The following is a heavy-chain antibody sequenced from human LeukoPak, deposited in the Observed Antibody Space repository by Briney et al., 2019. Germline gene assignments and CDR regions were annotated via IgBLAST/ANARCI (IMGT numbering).Heavy chain of an antibody. CDR2: ISPSGGST. CDR1: GYTFTSNY. D-gene: IGHD4/OR15-4a*01. Sequence: ASVKVSCKAFGYTFTSNYMHWVRQAPGQGPEWMGVISPSGGSTTYAQKFQGRVTMTRDTSISTAYMELSRLRSDDTAVYYCARDLTMTSVYWGQGTLVTVSS. J-gene: IGHJ4*02. CDR3: ARDLTMTSVY. V-gene: IGHV1-2*02.